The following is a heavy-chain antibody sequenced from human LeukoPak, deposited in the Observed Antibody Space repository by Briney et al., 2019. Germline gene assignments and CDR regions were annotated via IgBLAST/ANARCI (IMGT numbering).Heavy chain of an antibody. CDR2: ISSSSSTI. D-gene: IGHD1-26*01. Sequence: GGSLRLSCAASGFTFDDYGMSWVRQAPGKGLEWVSYISSSSSTIYYADSVKGRFTISRDNAKNSLYLQMNSLRAEDTAVYYCARDLELPWIDYWGQGTLVTVSS. CDR1: GFTFDDYG. CDR3: ARDLELPWIDY. J-gene: IGHJ4*02. V-gene: IGHV3-48*04.